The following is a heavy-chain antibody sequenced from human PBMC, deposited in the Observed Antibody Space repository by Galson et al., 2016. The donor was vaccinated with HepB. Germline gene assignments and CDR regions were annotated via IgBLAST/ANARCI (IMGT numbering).Heavy chain of an antibody. CDR2: IKQDGSEE. CDR3: ARFPNGFDY. CDR1: GFTFSSYW. Sequence: SLRLSCAGSGFTFSSYWMSWVRQAPGKGLEWVASIKQDGSEENYVDSVKGRFTNSRDDAKNSLYLQMNSLRAEDTAVYFCARFPNGFDYWGQGTLVTVSS. J-gene: IGHJ4*02. D-gene: IGHD2-8*01. V-gene: IGHV3-7*01.